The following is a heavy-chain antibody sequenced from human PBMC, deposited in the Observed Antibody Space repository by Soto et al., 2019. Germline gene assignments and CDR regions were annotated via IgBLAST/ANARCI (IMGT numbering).Heavy chain of an antibody. CDR1: GFTFSSYA. Sequence: SGGSLRLSCAASGFTFSSYAMHWVRQAPGKGLEWVAVISYDGSNKYYADSVKGRFTISRDNSKNTLYLQMNSLRAEDTAVYYCARDLRDGYNFDYWGQGTLVTVSS. CDR2: ISYDGSNK. J-gene: IGHJ4*02. D-gene: IGHD5-12*01. CDR3: ARDLRDGYNFDY. V-gene: IGHV3-30-3*01.